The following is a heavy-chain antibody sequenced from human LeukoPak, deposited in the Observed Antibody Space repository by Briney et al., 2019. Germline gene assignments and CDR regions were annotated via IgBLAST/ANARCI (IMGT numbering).Heavy chain of an antibody. CDR1: GFTFGDYA. CDR2: IRSKAYGGTT. J-gene: IGHJ4*02. V-gene: IGHV3-49*04. D-gene: IGHD3-9*01. CDR3: TRAPDERYCDWLPLLDY. Sequence: TGRSLRLSCTASGFTFGDYAMSWVRQAPGKGLEWVGFIRSKAYGGTTEYAATVKGRFTISRDDSKSIAYLQMNSLKTEDTAVYYCTRAPDERYCDWLPLLDYWGQGTLVTVSS.